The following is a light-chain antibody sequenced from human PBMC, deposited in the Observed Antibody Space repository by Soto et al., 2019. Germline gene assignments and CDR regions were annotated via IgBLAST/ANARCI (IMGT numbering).Light chain of an antibody. CDR1: QGVSSN. Sequence: EIVMTQSPATLSVSPGERATLSCRASQGVSSNFAWYQQKPGQAPRLLIYGASTRATGIPARFSGSGSGTEFTLTISSLQSEDFAVYYCQHYNNWPQYTFGQGTKVEIK. CDR2: GAS. J-gene: IGKJ2*01. CDR3: QHYNNWPQYT. V-gene: IGKV3-15*01.